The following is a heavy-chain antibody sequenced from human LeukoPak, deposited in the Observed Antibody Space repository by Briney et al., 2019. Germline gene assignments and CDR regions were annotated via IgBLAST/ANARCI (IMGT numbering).Heavy chain of an antibody. J-gene: IGHJ4*02. Sequence: ASVKVSCKASGYTFTSYGISWVRQAPGQGLEWLGWISPCNGNTNYAQKLQGRVTMTTDTSTSTAYMELRSLTSDDTAVYYCAREGDGYIYGDYDYWGQGTLVTVSS. V-gene: IGHV1-18*01. D-gene: IGHD5-24*01. CDR3: AREGDGYIYGDYDY. CDR2: ISPCNGNT. CDR1: GYTFTSYG.